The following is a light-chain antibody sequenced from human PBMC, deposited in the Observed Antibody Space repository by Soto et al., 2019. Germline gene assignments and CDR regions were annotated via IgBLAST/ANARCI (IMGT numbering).Light chain of an antibody. CDR3: SSYKSSNTRYV. V-gene: IGLV2-14*01. Sequence: QSVLTQPASVSGSPGQSITISCTGTSSDVGGYSAVSWYQQHPGRAPKLVIYDVSNRPSGISDRFSGSKSGNTASLTISGLQAEDEADYYCSSYKSSNTRYVFGTGTKVTVL. CDR1: SSDVGGYSA. CDR2: DVS. J-gene: IGLJ1*01.